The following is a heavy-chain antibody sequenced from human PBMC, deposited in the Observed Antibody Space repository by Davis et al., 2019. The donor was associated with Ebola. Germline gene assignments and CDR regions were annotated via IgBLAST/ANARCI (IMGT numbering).Heavy chain of an antibody. CDR3: ARTDDNYSYYFDD. J-gene: IGHJ4*02. V-gene: IGHV4-31*03. Sequence: MPSETLSLTCTVSGGSISSGGYYWSWIRQHPGKGLEWIGYIYYSGSTYYNPSLKSRVTISVDTSKNQFSLKLSSVTAADTAVYYCARTDDNYSYYFDDWGQGTLVTVSS. CDR1: GGSISSGGYY. CDR2: IYYSGST. D-gene: IGHD4-11*01.